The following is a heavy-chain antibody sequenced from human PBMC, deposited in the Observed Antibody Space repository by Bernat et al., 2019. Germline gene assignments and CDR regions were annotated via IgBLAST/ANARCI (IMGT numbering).Heavy chain of an antibody. Sequence: QVHLQELGPGLVRPSETLSLTCTVSRASLSDYYWSWIRQPPGKGLEWISSMHYSGTTDYNPSLKSRVTISVDTSKNQFSLKLSPVTPADTAVYFCASVPLVCSDGTCYYYVDVWGKGTTVTVSS. J-gene: IGHJ6*03. CDR3: ASVPLVCSDGTCYYYVDV. D-gene: IGHD2-15*01. CDR2: MHYSGTT. V-gene: IGHV4-59*13. CDR1: RASLSDYY.